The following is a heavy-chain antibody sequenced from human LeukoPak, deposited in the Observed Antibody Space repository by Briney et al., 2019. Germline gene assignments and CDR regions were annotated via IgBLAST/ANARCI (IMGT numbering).Heavy chain of an antibody. D-gene: IGHD6-13*01. CDR1: GYTFTGYY. Sequence: ASVKVSCKASGYTFTGYYIHWVRQAPAQGLEWMGWINPNSGATNFAQKFQGRVTMTRYTSITTAYMELSSLRSDVTAVYYCGRGLYRGYSGSWYLIDYWGQGTLVTVSS. V-gene: IGHV1-2*02. J-gene: IGHJ4*02. CDR2: INPNSGAT. CDR3: GRGLYRGYSGSWYLIDY.